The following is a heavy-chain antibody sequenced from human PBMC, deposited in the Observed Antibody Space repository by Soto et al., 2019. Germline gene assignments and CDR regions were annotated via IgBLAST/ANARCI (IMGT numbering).Heavy chain of an antibody. CDR2: ISAYSGNI. V-gene: IGHV1-18*01. CDR1: GYTFTSYG. Sequence: QVQLVQSGADVKKPGASVKVSCKTSGYTFTSYGTSWVRQVPGQGLEWMGCISAYSGNINYAQKFQDRVTMTTDTSTSTAYMELRSLRSDDTAVYYCARDCSGATCSFNYWGQGTLVTVSS. J-gene: IGHJ4*02. CDR3: ARDCSGATCSFNY. D-gene: IGHD2-15*01.